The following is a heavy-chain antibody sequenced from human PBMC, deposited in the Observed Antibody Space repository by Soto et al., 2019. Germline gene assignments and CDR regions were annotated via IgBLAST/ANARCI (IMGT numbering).Heavy chain of an antibody. CDR2: IYSGGKT. CDR1: GLSVSTNF. V-gene: IGHV3-53*01. Sequence: ELQLVESGGGLIQPGESLKLSCAASGLSVSTNFMSWVRQAPGKGLEWLAVIYSGGKTFYADSVKGRFTISKDNSKNTLSLQMNSLRAEDTAVYYGTRDAPGERPYYFYYSGMDVWGQGTTVTVSS. CDR3: TRDAPGERPYYFYYSGMDV. J-gene: IGHJ6*02.